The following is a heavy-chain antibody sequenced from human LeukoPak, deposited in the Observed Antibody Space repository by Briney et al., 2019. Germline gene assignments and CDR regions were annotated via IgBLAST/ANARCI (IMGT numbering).Heavy chain of an antibody. D-gene: IGHD5-12*01. V-gene: IGHV4-39*01. J-gene: IGHJ4*02. CDR3: ARLNSGYEDYYFDD. Sequence: SETLSLTCTVSGGPLTRSLSYWGWIRRPPGKGLEWIGNIYYTGSTDYSPSYESRAAMSVDTSKNQFSLQLRSVTAADTAVYYCARLNSGYEDYYFDDWGQGTLVTVSS. CDR2: IYYTGST. CDR1: GGPLTRSLSY.